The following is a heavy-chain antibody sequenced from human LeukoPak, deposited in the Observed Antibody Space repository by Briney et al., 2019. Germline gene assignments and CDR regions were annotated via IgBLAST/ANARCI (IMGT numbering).Heavy chain of an antibody. J-gene: IGHJ4*02. D-gene: IGHD3-16*01. CDR3: ARGGILKSVDY. CDR1: GYSISSGYY. Sequence: SETLSLTCTVSGYSISSGYYWGWIRQPPGKGLEWIGSIYHSGSTYYNPSLKSRVTISVDTSKNQFSLKLSSVTAADTAVYYCARGGILKSVDYWGQGTLVAVSP. V-gene: IGHV4-38-2*02. CDR2: IYHSGST.